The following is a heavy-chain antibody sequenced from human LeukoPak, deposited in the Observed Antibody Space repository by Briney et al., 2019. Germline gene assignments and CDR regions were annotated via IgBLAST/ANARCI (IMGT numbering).Heavy chain of an antibody. Sequence: ASVKVSCKTSGYTFTGYYMHWVRQAPGQGLEWMGWINPNSGGTNYAQKFQGRVTMTRDTSISTAYMELSRLRSDDTAVYYCARAPSIRVITNFDYWGQGTLVTVSS. J-gene: IGHJ4*02. CDR2: INPNSGGT. D-gene: IGHD3-16*02. CDR1: GYTFTGYY. V-gene: IGHV1-2*02. CDR3: ARAPSIRVITNFDY.